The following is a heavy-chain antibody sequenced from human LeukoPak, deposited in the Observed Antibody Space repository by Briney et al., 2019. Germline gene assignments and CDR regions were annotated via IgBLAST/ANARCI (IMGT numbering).Heavy chain of an antibody. CDR3: ARAQIVVVPAAIPAAIRPLDY. CDR2: INSDGSSI. J-gene: IGHJ4*02. CDR1: GFTFSSYW. V-gene: IGHV3-74*01. Sequence: GGFLRLSCVASGFTFSSYWMDWVRQAPGKGLEWVSRINSDGSSISYADSGKGRFTISRDNDQNTLYLQINSLRAEDTAVYYSARAQIVVVPAAIPAAIRPLDYWGQGTLVTVSS. D-gene: IGHD2-2*02.